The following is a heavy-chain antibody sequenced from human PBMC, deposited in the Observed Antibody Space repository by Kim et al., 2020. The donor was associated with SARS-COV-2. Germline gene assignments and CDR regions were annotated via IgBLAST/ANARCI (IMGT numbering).Heavy chain of an antibody. CDR1: GGTFSSYA. J-gene: IGHJ6*03. V-gene: IGHV1-69*13. D-gene: IGHD4-17*01. CDR3: AAMASPVTTRGYYYYYMDV. Sequence: SVKVSCKASGGTFSSYAISWVRQAPGQGLEWMGGNITIFGTANYAQKFQGRVTITADESTSTAYMELSSLRSEDTAVYYCAAMASPVTTRGYYYYYMDV. CDR2: NITIFGTA.